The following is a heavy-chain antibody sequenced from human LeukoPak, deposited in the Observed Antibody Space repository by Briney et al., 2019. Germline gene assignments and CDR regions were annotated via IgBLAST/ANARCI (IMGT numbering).Heavy chain of an antibody. J-gene: IGHJ4*02. Sequence: SETLSLTCTVSGYSISSGYYWGWIRQPPGKGLEWIGSIYHSGSTNYSPSLKSRVTISADTSKNQFSLKLSSVIAADTAVYYCARDSSGYDLGFDYWGQGTLVTVSS. CDR1: GYSISSGYY. V-gene: IGHV4-38-2*02. CDR3: ARDSSGYDLGFDY. D-gene: IGHD5-12*01. CDR2: IYHSGST.